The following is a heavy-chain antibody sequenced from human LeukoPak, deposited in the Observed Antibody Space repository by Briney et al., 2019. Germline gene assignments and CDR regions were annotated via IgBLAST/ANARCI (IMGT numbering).Heavy chain of an antibody. J-gene: IGHJ4*02. CDR1: GGAFSGYY. Sequence: SETLSLTCAVYGGAFSGYYWSWIRQPPGKGLEWIGEINHSGSTNYNPSLKSRVTISVGTSKNQFSLKLSSVTAADTAVYYCARARTRELLDYWGQGTLVTVSS. D-gene: IGHD1-26*01. CDR3: ARARTRELLDY. V-gene: IGHV4-34*01. CDR2: INHSGST.